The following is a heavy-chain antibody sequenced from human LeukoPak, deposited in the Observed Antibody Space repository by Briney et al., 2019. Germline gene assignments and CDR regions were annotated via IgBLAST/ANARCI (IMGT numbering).Heavy chain of an antibody. CDR1: GGTFISYT. CDR3: ARVEQWELLPELDAFDI. CDR2: IIPILGIA. V-gene: IGHV1-69*02. Sequence: ASVKVSCKASGGTFISYTISWVRQAPGQGLEWMGRIIPILGIANYAQKFRGRVTITADKSTSTAYMELSSLRSEDTAVYYCARVEQWELLPELDAFDIWGQGTMVTVSS. J-gene: IGHJ3*02. D-gene: IGHD1-26*01.